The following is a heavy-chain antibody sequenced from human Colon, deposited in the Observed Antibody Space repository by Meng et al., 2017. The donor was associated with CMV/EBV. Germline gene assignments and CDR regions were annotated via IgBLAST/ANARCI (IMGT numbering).Heavy chain of an antibody. CDR1: GYTFTGYY. V-gene: IGHV1-2*02. J-gene: IGHJ4*02. CDR2: ISPNSGGT. CDR3: ARALAWIVTGSFDY. Sequence: ASVKVSCKASGYTFTGYYMHWVRQAPGQGLEWMGWISPNSGGTNYAQKFQGSVTMTRDTSISTAYMELSRLRSDDTAVYYRARALAWIVTGSFDYWGQGTLVTVSS. D-gene: IGHD2-21*02.